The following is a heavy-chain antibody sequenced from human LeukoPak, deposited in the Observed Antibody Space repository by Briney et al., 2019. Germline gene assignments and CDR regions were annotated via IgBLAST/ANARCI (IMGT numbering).Heavy chain of an antibody. V-gene: IGHV1-18*01. Sequence: EASVKVSCKASGYTFTSYGISWVRQAPGQGLEWMGWISAYNGNTNYAQKFQGRVTITRDTSASTAYMELSSLRSEDTAVYYCARGAYYYDSSGYSLADYYFDYWGQGTLVTVSS. CDR1: GYTFTSYG. D-gene: IGHD3-22*01. CDR2: ISAYNGNT. J-gene: IGHJ4*02. CDR3: ARGAYYYDSSGYSLADYYFDY.